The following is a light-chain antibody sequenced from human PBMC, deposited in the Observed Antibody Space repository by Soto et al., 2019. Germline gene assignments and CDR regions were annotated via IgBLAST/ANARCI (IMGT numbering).Light chain of an antibody. CDR1: SSNIGAGYD. J-gene: IGLJ2*01. CDR2: GNS. V-gene: IGLV1-40*01. Sequence: QSVLTQPPSVSGAPGQRVTISCTGSSSNIGAGYDVHWYQQLPGTAPKLLIYGNSNRPSGVPDRFSGSKSGTSASLAITGLQSEDEADSYCQSYDSSLSGSVFGGGPKVTVL. CDR3: QSYDSSLSGSV.